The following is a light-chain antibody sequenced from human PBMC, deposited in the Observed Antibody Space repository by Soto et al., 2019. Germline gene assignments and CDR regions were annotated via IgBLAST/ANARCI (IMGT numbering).Light chain of an antibody. CDR1: QSLLHSNGYNY. V-gene: IGKV2-28*01. J-gene: IGKJ1*01. Sequence: DIVMTQSPLSLPVTPGEPASISCRSSQSLLHSNGYNYLYWYLQKPGQSPQLLIYLGSNRASGVTDRFSGSGSGTDFTLKISRVGAEDVGVYYCMQALQTPWTFGQGTKVEIK. CDR3: MQALQTPWT. CDR2: LGS.